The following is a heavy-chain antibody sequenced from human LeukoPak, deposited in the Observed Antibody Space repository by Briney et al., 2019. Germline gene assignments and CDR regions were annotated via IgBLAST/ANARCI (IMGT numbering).Heavy chain of an antibody. CDR3: ARSGVYYYDRGALDY. D-gene: IGHD3-22*01. CDR1: GYTFTGYY. CDR2: INPNSGGT. Sequence: ASVKVSCKASGYTFTGYYMRWVRQAPGQGLEWMGWINPNSGGTNYAQKFQGRVTMTRDTSISTAYMELSRLRSDDTAVYYCARSGVYYYDRGALDYWGQGTLVTVSS. V-gene: IGHV1-2*02. J-gene: IGHJ4*02.